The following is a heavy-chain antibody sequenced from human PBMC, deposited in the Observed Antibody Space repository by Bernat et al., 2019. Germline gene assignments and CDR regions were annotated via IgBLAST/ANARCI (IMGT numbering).Heavy chain of an antibody. Sequence: EVQLLESGGGLVKPGGSLRLSCAPSGFSFSSYSMNWVRQAPGKGLEWVSSISSSSSYIYYADSVKGRFTISRDNAKNSLYLQMNSLRAEDTAVYYCARDSSSTLYYYGMDVWGQGTTVTVSS. CDR2: ISSSSSYI. J-gene: IGHJ6*02. V-gene: IGHV3-21*01. D-gene: IGHD6-6*01. CDR1: GFSFSSYS. CDR3: ARDSSSTLYYYGMDV.